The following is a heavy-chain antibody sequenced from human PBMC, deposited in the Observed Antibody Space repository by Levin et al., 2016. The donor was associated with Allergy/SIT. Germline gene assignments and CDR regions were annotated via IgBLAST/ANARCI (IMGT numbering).Heavy chain of an antibody. D-gene: IGHD3-3*01. Sequence: WIRQPPGKGLEWIGYISDTGYTNYKPSLESRATISVDMSKNQFSLKLTSVTAADTAVYYCARARYGFWSATARFYYYMDVWGKGTTVTVSS. J-gene: IGHJ6*03. CDR2: ISDTGYT. V-gene: IGHV4-59*01. CDR3: ARARYGFWSATARFYYYMDV.